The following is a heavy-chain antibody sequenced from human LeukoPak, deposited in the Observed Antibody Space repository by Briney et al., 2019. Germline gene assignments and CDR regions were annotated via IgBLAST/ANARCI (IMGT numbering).Heavy chain of an antibody. J-gene: IGHJ3*02. CDR1: GYTFTGYY. CDR2: ISAYNGNT. CDR3: ARTTMIVVVITPDAFDI. V-gene: IGHV1-18*04. Sequence: GASVKVSCKASGYTFTGYYMHWVRQAPGQGLEWMGWISAYNGNTNYAQKLQGRVTMTTDTSTSTAYMELRSLRSDDTAVYYCARTTMIVVVITPDAFDIWGQGTMVTVSS. D-gene: IGHD3-22*01.